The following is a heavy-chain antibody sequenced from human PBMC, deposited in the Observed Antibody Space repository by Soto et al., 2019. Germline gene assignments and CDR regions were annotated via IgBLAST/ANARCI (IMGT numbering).Heavy chain of an antibody. CDR1: GGSISSSSYY. Sequence: SETLSLSCTVSGGSISSSSYYWGWIRQPPGKGLEWIGSIYYSGSTYYNPSLKSRVTISVDTSKNQFSLKLSSVTAADTAVYYCARRYVKQQLVDYWGQGTLATVSS. CDR2: IYYSGST. D-gene: IGHD6-13*01. CDR3: ARRYVKQQLVDY. V-gene: IGHV4-39*01. J-gene: IGHJ4*02.